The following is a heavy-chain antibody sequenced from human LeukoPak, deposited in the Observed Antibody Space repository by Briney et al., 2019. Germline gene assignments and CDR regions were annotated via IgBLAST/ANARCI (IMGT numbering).Heavy chain of an antibody. Sequence: SVKVSCKASGGTFSSYAISWVRQAPGQGLEWMGGIIPIFGTANYAQKFQGRGTITADESTSTAYMELSSLRSEDTAVYYCARATEDSYYHYGMDVWGQGTTVTVSS. CDR3: ARATEDSYYHYGMDV. CDR2: IIPIFGTA. V-gene: IGHV1-69*01. D-gene: IGHD3/OR15-3a*01. CDR1: GGTFSSYA. J-gene: IGHJ6*02.